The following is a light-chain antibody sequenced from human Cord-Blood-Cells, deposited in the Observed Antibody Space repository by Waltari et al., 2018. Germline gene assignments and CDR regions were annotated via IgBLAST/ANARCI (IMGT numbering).Light chain of an antibody. Sequence: QPALTQPASVSGSPGQSITIPCTGTSSDVGIYNLVSWYQQHPGKAPKLMIYEVSKRPSGVSNRFSGSTSGNTASLTISVLQAEDEADYYCCSYAGSSTYVFGTGTKVTVL. CDR3: CSYAGSSTYV. CDR1: SSDVGIYNL. CDR2: EVS. V-gene: IGLV2-23*02. J-gene: IGLJ1*01.